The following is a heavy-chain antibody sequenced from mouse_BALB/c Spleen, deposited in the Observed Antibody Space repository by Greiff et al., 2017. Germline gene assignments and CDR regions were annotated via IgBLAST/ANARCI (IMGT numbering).Heavy chain of an antibody. CDR3: ARERGYDGDFDY. D-gene: IGHD2-2*01. CDR1: GYTFTDYA. CDR2: ISTYYGDA. V-gene: IGHV1S137*01. Sequence: VQLQQSGAELVRPGVSVKISCKGSGYTFTDYAMHWVKQSHAKSLEWIGVISTYYGDASYNQKFKGKATMTVDKSSSTAYMELARLTSEDSAIYYCARERGYDGDFDYWGEGTTLTVSS. J-gene: IGHJ2*01.